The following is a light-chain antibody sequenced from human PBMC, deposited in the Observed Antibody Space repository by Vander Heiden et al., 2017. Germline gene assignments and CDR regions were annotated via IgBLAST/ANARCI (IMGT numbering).Light chain of an antibody. V-gene: IGKV1-39*01. CDR2: AAS. Sequence: DIKMTQSPSTLSASVGDRVTITCRASQSISRYLNWYQQKPGKAPKLVIYAASSLQSGVPSRFSGSGSGTDFTLTIGSLQPEDFATYYCQQTYSTPRAFGQGTKVDIK. CDR1: QSISRY. CDR3: QQTYSTPRA. J-gene: IGKJ1*01.